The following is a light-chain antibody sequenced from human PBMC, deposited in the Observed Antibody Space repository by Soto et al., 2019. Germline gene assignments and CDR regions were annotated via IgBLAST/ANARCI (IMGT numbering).Light chain of an antibody. CDR2: EVS. V-gene: IGLV2-8*01. J-gene: IGLJ1*01. Sequence: QSVLTQPASASGSPGQSVSISCTRTSSDVRAYNYVSWYQQHPGKAPKLIIYEVSKRPSGVPDRFSGSKSGNAASLTVSGLQAEDEADYYCSSYAGSDNYVFGTGTKVTVL. CDR3: SSYAGSDNYV. CDR1: SSDVRAYNY.